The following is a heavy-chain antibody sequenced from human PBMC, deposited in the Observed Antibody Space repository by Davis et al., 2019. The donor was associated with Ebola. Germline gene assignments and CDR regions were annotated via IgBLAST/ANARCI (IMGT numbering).Heavy chain of an antibody. V-gene: IGHV3-30*18. CDR2: IGDNGRTT. CDR1: GFTFSSHG. J-gene: IGHJ2*01. Sequence: PGGSLRLSCAASGFTFSSHGMHWVRQAPGKGLEWVAVIGDNGRTTFYADSAKGRFTLSSDNFKNTLDLQMNSLRPEDTAVYYCAKEGAWGNWYLDLWGRGTLVTVSS. D-gene: IGHD3-16*01. CDR3: AKEGAWGNWYLDL.